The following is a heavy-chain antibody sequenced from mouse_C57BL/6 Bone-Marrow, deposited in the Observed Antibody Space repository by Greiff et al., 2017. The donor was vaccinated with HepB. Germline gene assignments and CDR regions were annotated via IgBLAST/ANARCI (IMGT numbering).Heavy chain of an antibody. J-gene: IGHJ4*01. CDR2: IWSDGST. V-gene: IGHV2-6-1*01. CDR3: ARHGYSNRYAMDY. D-gene: IGHD2-5*01. CDR1: GFSLTSYG. Sequence: VKLVESGPGLVAPSQSLSITCTVSGFSLTSYGVHWVRQPPGKGLEWLVVIWSDGSTTYNSALKSRLSISKDNSKSQVFLKMNSLQTDDTAMYYCARHGYSNRYAMDYWGQGTSVTVSS.